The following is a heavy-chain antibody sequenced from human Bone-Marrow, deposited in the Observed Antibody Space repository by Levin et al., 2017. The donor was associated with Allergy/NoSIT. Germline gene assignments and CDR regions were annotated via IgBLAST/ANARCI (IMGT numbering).Heavy chain of an antibody. D-gene: IGHD5-12*01. CDR2: ITGSGDVT. V-gene: IGHV3-23*01. CDR3: AKDRDIVATAQGH. J-gene: IGHJ4*02. CDR1: GFPFSAHA. Sequence: PGGSLRLSCAASGFPFSAHAMTWVRQAPGQGLEWVSGITGSGDVTYYADSVRGRFTISRDNSKKILYLQMNRLRVEDTALYYCAKDRDIVATAQGHWGQGTLVTVSS.